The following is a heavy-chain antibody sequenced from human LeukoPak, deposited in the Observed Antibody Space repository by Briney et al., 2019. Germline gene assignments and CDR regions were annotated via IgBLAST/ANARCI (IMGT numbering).Heavy chain of an antibody. J-gene: IGHJ5*02. D-gene: IGHD6-19*01. CDR2: IIPIFGTA. Sequence: SVKVSCKASGGTLSSYAISWVRQAPRQGLEWMGGIIPIFGTANYAQKFQGRVTITTDESTSTAYMELSSLRSEDTAVYYCASSSYSSGWRVPRGNWFDPWGQGTLVTVSS. CDR3: ASSSYSSGWRVPRGNWFDP. V-gene: IGHV1-69*05. CDR1: GGTLSSYA.